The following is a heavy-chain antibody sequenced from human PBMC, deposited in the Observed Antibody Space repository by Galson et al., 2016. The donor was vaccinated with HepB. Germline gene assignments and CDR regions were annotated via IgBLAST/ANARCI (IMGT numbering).Heavy chain of an antibody. J-gene: IGHJ6*02. CDR1: GASVSGYY. CDR3: ARDDSGGWYGFHYGMDV. CDR2: IYYSGRT. V-gene: IGHV4-59*02. Sequence: LSLTCTVSGASVSGYYLSWIRQPPGKGLEWIGYIYYSGRTNYNPSLKSRVTISVDTSKNQFSLKLSSVTAADTAVYYCARDDSGGWYGFHYGMDVWGQGTTVTVSS. D-gene: IGHD6-19*01.